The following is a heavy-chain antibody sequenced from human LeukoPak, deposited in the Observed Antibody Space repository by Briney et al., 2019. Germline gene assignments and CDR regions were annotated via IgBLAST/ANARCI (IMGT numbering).Heavy chain of an antibody. V-gene: IGHV4-39*01. J-gene: IGHJ1*01. CDR2: IYYSGST. CDR1: GGSISSSSYY. D-gene: IGHD6-19*01. Sequence: SETLSLTCTVSGGSISSSSYYCGWIRQPPGKGLEWIGSIYYSGSTYYNPSLKSRVTISVDTSKNQYSLKLSSVTAADTAVYYCARRSYSSGWVEYFQHWGQGTLVTVSS. CDR3: ARRSYSSGWVEYFQH.